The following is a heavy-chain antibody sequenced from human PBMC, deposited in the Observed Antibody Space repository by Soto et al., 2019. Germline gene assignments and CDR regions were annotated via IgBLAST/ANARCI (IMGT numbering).Heavy chain of an antibody. J-gene: IGHJ6*02. V-gene: IGHV3-53*04. Sequence: EVQLVESGGGLVQPGGSLRLSCADSGFTVSGNYVTWVHQAPGKGLEWVSVIYTDDNIYYADSVTGRFTIARDNSKNTFYLQSFRLRVEDTAVYYCAIYLCAKYGMDVWGQGTKVTVSS. CDR1: GFTVSGNY. CDR2: IYTDDNI. CDR3: AIYLCAKYGMDV.